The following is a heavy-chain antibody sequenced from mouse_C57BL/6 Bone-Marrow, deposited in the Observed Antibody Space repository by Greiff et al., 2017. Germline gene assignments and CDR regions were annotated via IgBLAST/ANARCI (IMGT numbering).Heavy chain of an antibody. Sequence: EVQGVESGGGLVKPGGSLKLSCAASGFTFSDYGMHWVRQAPEKGLEWVAYISSGSSTIYYADTVKGRFTISRDNAKNTLFLHMTSLRSEDTAMYYCARDYYGSSYWYFDVWGTGTTVTVSS. CDR3: ARDYYGSSYWYFDV. D-gene: IGHD1-1*01. CDR1: GFTFSDYG. V-gene: IGHV5-17*01. J-gene: IGHJ1*03. CDR2: ISSGSSTI.